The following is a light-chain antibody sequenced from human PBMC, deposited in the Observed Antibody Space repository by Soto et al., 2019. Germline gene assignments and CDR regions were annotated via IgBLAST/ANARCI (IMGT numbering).Light chain of an antibody. CDR1: QSVSSY. CDR3: QQRSNWLYT. Sequence: EIVLTQSPATLSLSPGERATLSCRASQSVSSYLAWYQQKPGQPPRLLIYDASNRATGIPARFSGSGSGTDFTLTISSLEPEDVAVYYCQQRSNWLYTFGQGTKLEIK. V-gene: IGKV3-11*01. CDR2: DAS. J-gene: IGKJ2*01.